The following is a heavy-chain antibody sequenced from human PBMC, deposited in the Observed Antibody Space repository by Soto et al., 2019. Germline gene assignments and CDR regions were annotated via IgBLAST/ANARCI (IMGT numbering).Heavy chain of an antibody. CDR3: ARQGEYLDY. Sequence: GESLKISCKGSGYSFTSYWIGWVRQMRGKGLELMWIIYPRDSDTRYSPSFQGQVTISVDKSISTAYLQWSSLKASDTAIYYCARQGEYLDYWGKGTLVTSPQ. J-gene: IGHJ4*02. CDR2: IYPRDSDT. D-gene: IGHD2-21*01. V-gene: IGHV5-51*01. CDR1: GYSFTSYW.